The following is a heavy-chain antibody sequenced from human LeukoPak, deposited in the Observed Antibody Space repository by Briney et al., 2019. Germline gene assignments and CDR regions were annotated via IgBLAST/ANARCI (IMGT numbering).Heavy chain of an antibody. CDR3: ARRTGTTVWDDAFDI. D-gene: IGHD1-7*01. Sequence: PSETLSLTCTVSGGSISSYFWTWIRQPPGKRQEWIGYIYYSGSTNYNPSLKSRVTISVDTSKNQFSPELSSVTAADTAVYYCARRTGTTVWDDAFDIWGQGTMVTVSS. J-gene: IGHJ3*02. CDR1: GGSISSYF. V-gene: IGHV4-59*08. CDR2: IYYSGST.